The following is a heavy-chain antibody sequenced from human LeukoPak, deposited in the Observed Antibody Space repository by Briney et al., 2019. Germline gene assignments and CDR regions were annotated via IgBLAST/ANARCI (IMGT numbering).Heavy chain of an antibody. J-gene: IGHJ4*02. D-gene: IGHD6-19*01. CDR1: GGSISSYY. Sequence: SETLSLTCTVSGGSISSYYWSWIRQPPGKGLEWVGYIYYSGSTNYNPSLKSRVTISVDTSKNQFSLKLSSVTAADTAVYYCARRGYSSGWRYFDYWGQGTLVTVSS. CDR3: ARRGYSSGWRYFDY. CDR2: IYYSGST. V-gene: IGHV4-59*08.